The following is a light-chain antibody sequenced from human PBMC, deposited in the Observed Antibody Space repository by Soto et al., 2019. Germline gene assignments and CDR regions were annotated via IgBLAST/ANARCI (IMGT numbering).Light chain of an antibody. V-gene: IGKV1-5*01. CDR3: QQYNGHSTWT. J-gene: IGKJ1*01. CDR1: QSISKW. Sequence: DIQMTQSPSTLSASVGDRVTFTCRASQSISKWLAWYQQKPGKAPKVLIWDASSLQRGVPSRFSGSGSGTEFTLTISSLQPDDFATYYCQQYNGHSTWTFGQGTKVDIK. CDR2: DAS.